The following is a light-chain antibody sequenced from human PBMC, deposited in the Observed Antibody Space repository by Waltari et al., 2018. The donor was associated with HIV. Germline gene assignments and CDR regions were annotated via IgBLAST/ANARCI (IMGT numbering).Light chain of an antibody. CDR3: HQYGNPPFT. CDR2: AAS. CDR1: QNVNNRY. J-gene: IGKJ2*01. Sequence: DMVLTQSPGTLSLSPGERATLSCRASQNVNNRYLACYQLKPGQPPRLLIYAASNRAPGIPARFSGRGSGTDFTLTITRLEPEDFAVYSCHQYGNPPFTFGQGSKLEI. V-gene: IGKV3-20*01.